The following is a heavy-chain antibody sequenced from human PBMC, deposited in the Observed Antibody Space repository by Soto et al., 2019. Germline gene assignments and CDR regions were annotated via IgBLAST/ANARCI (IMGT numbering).Heavy chain of an antibody. CDR2: IYHSGST. CDR1: GGSISSGGYS. J-gene: IGHJ4*02. Sequence: PSETLSLTCAVSGGSISSGGYSWSWIRQPPGKGLEWIGYIYHSGSTYYNPSLKSRVTISVDRSKNQFSLKLSSVTAADTAVYYCARGRNLRPVGVAYYFDYWGQGTLVTVSS. D-gene: IGHD3-3*01. CDR3: ARGRNLRPVGVAYYFDY. V-gene: IGHV4-30-2*01.